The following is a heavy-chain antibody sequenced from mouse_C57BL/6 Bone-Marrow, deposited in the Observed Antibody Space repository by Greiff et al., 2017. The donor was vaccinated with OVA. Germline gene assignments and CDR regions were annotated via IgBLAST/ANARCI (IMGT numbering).Heavy chain of an antibody. CDR1: GYTFTDHS. J-gene: IGHJ2*01. CDR3: ARKDRGGYYFDY. D-gene: IGHD1-1*02. Sequence: QVQLQQSDAELVKPGASVKISCKASGYTFTDHSIHWMKQRPEQGLEWIGYIYPRDGSTKYNEKFKGKATLTVDKSSSTAYMQLNSLTSEDSAAYVCARKDRGGYYFDYWGQGTTLTVSS. CDR2: IYPRDGST. V-gene: IGHV1-78*01.